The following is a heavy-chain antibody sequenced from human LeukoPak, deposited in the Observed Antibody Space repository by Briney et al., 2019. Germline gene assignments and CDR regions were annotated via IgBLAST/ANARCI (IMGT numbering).Heavy chain of an antibody. CDR1: AFTFSSYW. V-gene: IGHV3-74*01. CDR3: ARGSDCSGGSCYSYWYFDL. D-gene: IGHD2-15*01. CDR2: INSDGSST. Sequence: GGSLILSCAASAFTFSSYWMHWVRQAPGKGLVWVSRINSDGSSTSYADSVKGRFTISRDNAKNTLYLQMNSLRAEDTAMYYCARGSDCSGGSCYSYWYFDLWGRGTLVTVSS. J-gene: IGHJ2*01.